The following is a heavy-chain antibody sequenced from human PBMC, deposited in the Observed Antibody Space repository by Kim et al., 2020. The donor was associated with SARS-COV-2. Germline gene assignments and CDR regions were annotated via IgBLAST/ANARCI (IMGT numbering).Heavy chain of an antibody. J-gene: IGHJ4*02. CDR3: TKSPVIWFGELSPQY. CDR1: GFTFSNAW. V-gene: IGHV3-15*01. CDR2: IKSKTDGGTT. D-gene: IGHD3-10*01. Sequence: GGSLRLSCAASGFTFSNAWMSWVRQAPGKGLEWVGRIKSKTDGGTTDYAAPVKGRFTISRDDSKNTLYLQMNSLKTEDTAVYYCTKSPVIWFGELSPQYWGQGTLVTVSS.